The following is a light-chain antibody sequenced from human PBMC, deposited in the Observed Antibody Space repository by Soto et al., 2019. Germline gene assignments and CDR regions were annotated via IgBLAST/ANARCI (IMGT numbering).Light chain of an antibody. Sequence: QSALTQPASVSGSPGQSITIFCTGTSGDIGAYNLVSWYQQYPGRAPQLIIFEDNKRPSGVSNRFSASKSGNTASLTISGLQGEDEADYHCCAYAGRSTVVFGGGTKLTVL. V-gene: IGLV2-23*01. CDR3: CAYAGRSTVV. CDR2: EDN. J-gene: IGLJ2*01. CDR1: SGDIGAYNL.